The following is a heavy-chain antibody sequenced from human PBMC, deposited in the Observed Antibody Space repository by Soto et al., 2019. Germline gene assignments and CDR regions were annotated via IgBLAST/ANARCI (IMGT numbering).Heavy chain of an antibody. V-gene: IGHV4-39*05. J-gene: IGHJ6*02. Sequence: SETPSLTCTVSGGSISSSSYYWGWIRQPPGKGLEWIGSIYYSGSTYYNPSLKSRVTISVDTSKNQFSLKLSSVTAADTAVYYCATPIAAAGYYYGMDVWGQGTTVTVSS. CDR2: IYYSGST. D-gene: IGHD6-13*01. CDR1: GGSISSSSYY. CDR3: ATPIAAAGYYYGMDV.